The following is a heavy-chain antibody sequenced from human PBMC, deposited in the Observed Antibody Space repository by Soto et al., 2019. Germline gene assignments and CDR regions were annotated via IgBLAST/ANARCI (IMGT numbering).Heavy chain of an antibody. D-gene: IGHD6-19*01. V-gene: IGHV4-39*01. J-gene: IGHJ4*02. CDR2: IYYSGST. CDR3: ARKSAVAGTLDY. CDR1: GGSISSSSYY. Sequence: LSLTCTVSGGSISSSSYYWGWIRQPPGKGLEWIGSIYYSGSTYYNPSLKSRVTISVDTSKNQFSLKLSSVTAADTAVYYCARKSAVAGTLDYWGQGTLVTVSS.